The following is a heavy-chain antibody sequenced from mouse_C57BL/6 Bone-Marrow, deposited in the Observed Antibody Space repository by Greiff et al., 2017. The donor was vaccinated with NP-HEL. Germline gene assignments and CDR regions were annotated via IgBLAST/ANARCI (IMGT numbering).Heavy chain of an antibody. CDR3: ARVKLAWFAY. CDR2: IHPNSGST. Sequence: QVQLQQPGAELVKPGASVKLSCKASGYTFTSYWMHWVKQRPGQGLEWIGMIHPNSGSTNYNEKFKSKATLTVDKSSSTTYMQLSSLTSEDSAVYYCARVKLAWFAYWGRGTLVTVSA. V-gene: IGHV1-64*01. D-gene: IGHD1-3*01. CDR1: GYTFTSYW. J-gene: IGHJ3*01.